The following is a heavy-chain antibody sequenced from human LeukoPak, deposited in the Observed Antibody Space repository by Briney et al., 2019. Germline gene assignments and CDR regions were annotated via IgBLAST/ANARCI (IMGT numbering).Heavy chain of an antibody. CDR3: ARDLEGYCSSTSCYGWFDP. D-gene: IGHD2-2*01. Sequence: SETLSLTCAVSGYSISSGLYWAWIRQPPGKGLEWIGSVFHSGKTSYNSSLKSRVTMSADTSKNQFSLKLSSVTAADTAVYYCARDLEGYCSSTSCYGWFDPWGQGTLVTVSS. J-gene: IGHJ5*02. CDR1: GYSISSGLY. V-gene: IGHV4-38-2*02. CDR2: VFHSGKT.